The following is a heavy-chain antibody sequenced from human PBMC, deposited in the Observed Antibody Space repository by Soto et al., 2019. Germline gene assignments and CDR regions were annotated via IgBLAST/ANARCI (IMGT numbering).Heavy chain of an antibody. CDR1: GYTFSSYG. CDR2: ISPYDGNT. J-gene: IGHJ6*02. V-gene: IGHV1-18*01. Sequence: QVQLVQSGGEVKKPGASVKVSCKASGYTFSSYGINWVRQAPGQGLEWLGWISPYDGNTKYAQILQGRVSMTTEQSTKTAYMEVRSLRSDDTAVYYCARGGYYDSSGSRNYHYYGMNVWGQGTTVTVSS. CDR3: ARGGYYDSSGSRNYHYYGMNV. D-gene: IGHD3-22*01.